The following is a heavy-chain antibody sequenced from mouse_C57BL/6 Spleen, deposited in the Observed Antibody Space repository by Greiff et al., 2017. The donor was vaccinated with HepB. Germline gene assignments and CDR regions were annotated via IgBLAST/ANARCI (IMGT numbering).Heavy chain of an antibody. CDR1: GYTFTDYE. CDR2: IDSETGGT. J-gene: IGHJ2*01. Sequence: VQLQQSGAELVRPGASVTLSCKASGYTFTDYEMHWVKQTPVHGLEWIGAIDSETGGTAYNQKFKGKAILTADKSSSTAYMELRSLTSEDSAVYYCTRSGGTTVYWGQGTTLTVSS. D-gene: IGHD1-1*01. CDR3: TRSGGTTVY. V-gene: IGHV1-15*01.